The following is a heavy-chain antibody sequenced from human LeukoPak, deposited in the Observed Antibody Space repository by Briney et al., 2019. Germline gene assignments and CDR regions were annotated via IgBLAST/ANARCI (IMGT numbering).Heavy chain of an antibody. CDR1: GFTFSSYE. Sequence: GGSLRLSCAASGFTFSSYEMNWVRQAPGKGLEWVSYISSSGSTIYYADSLKGRFTISRDNANNSLYLQMNSLRAEDTAVYYCARDSGGFDPWGQGTLVTVSS. J-gene: IGHJ5*02. D-gene: IGHD3-10*01. CDR2: ISSSGSTI. CDR3: ARDSGGFDP. V-gene: IGHV3-48*03.